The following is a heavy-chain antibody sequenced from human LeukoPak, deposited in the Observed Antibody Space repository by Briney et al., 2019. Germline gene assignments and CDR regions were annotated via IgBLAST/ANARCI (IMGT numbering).Heavy chain of an antibody. J-gene: IGHJ6*03. D-gene: IGHD2-2*01. CDR1: GGSKSDCQ. V-gene: IGHV4-59*01. CDR3: AILSCSRAMGGYYYSTDV. Sequence: SETLSLTCPDCGGSKSDCQWGWQRQPPGKGLEWIGYIHYSGSTNYNPSLKSRLTISVDTSKNQFSLKLSSVTAADTAVYYCAILSCSRAMGGYYYSTDVWGKGTTVTVSS. CDR2: IHYSGST.